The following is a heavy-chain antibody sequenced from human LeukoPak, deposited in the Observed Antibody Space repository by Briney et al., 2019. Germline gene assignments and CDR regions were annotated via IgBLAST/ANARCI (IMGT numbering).Heavy chain of an antibody. CDR2: ISAYNGNT. D-gene: IGHD3-10*01. CDR3: ARNGRVRRVVKDLFEY. CDR1: GYTFTSYG. Sequence: GASVKVSCKASGYTFTSYGISWVRQAPGQGLEWMGWISAYNGNTNYAQELQGRVTMTTDTSTSTAYMELSRLRSDDTAVYYCARNGRVRRVVKDLFEYWGQGTLVAVSS. J-gene: IGHJ4*02. V-gene: IGHV1-18*01.